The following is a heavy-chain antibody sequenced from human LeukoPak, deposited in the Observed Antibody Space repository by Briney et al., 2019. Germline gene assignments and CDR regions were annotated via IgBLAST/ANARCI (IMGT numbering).Heavy chain of an antibody. Sequence: PGGSLRLSCAASGFIFSSYAMHWVRQAPGKGLEWVAVITNDGRNKYYADSVKGRFTISRDNSKNTLYLQMNSLRAEDTAVYYCAKDRSRYSYGFYYYYMDVWGKGTTVTISS. D-gene: IGHD5-18*01. CDR3: AKDRSRYSYGFYYYYMDV. CDR2: ITNDGRNK. V-gene: IGHV3-30*04. J-gene: IGHJ6*03. CDR1: GFIFSSYA.